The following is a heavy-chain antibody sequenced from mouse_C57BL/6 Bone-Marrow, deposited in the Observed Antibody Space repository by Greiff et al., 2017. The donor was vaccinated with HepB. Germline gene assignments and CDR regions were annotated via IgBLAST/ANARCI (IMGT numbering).Heavy chain of an antibody. Sequence: VQLQQSGAELMKPGASVKLSCKATGYTFTGYWIEWVKQRPGHGLEWIGEILPGSGSTNSNEKFKGKATFTADTSSNTAYMQLSSLTTEDSAIYYCASLIYYDYDYAMDYWGQGTSVTVSS. CDR3: ASLIYYDYDYAMDY. CDR2: ILPGSGST. CDR1: GYTFTGYW. V-gene: IGHV1-9*01. J-gene: IGHJ4*01. D-gene: IGHD2-4*01.